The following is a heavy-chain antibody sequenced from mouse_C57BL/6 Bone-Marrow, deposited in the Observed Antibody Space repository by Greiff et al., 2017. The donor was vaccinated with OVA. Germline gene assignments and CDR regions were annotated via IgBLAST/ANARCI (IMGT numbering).Heavy chain of an antibody. CDR1: GYTFTSSG. J-gene: IGHJ3*01. CDR2: IYPRSGNT. V-gene: IGHV1-81*01. CDR3: AREGLRRWFAY. D-gene: IGHD2-4*01. Sequence: QVQLQQSGAELARPGASVKLSCKASGYTFTSSGISWVKQRTGQGLEWIGEIYPRSGNTYYNEKFKGKATLTADKSSSTAYMELRSLTSEDSAVYFCAREGLRRWFAYWGQGTLVTVSA.